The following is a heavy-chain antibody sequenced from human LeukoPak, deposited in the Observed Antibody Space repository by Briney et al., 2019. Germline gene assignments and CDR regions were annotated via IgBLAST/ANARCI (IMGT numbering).Heavy chain of an antibody. CDR1: GGSFSGYY. CDR3: AFTTGNYYLDS. D-gene: IGHD1-26*01. Sequence: SETLSLTCVVYGGSFSGYYWSWIRQPPGKGLEWIGEINHSGSTNYNPSLKSRVTVSVDTSKNQFSLKLSSVTAADTAVYYCAFTTGNYYLDSCGQGTLVTVSS. J-gene: IGHJ4*02. V-gene: IGHV4-34*01. CDR2: INHSGST.